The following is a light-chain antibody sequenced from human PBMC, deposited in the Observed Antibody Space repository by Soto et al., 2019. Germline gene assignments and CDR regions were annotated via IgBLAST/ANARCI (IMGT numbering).Light chain of an antibody. Sequence: EIVMTQSPATLSVSPGERATLSCRASQSISSDLAWSQQKPGQSPRXXIXXASTRATGIPARSSGSGSGTEFTLSISSLQSEDFAVYYCQQYHSWVTFGGGTKVDIK. CDR3: QQYHSWVT. V-gene: IGKV3D-15*01. CDR1: QSISSD. CDR2: XAS. J-gene: IGKJ4*01.